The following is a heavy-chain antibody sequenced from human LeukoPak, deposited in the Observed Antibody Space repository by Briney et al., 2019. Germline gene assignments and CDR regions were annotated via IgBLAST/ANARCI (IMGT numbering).Heavy chain of an antibody. D-gene: IGHD3-10*01. CDR3: ARVSGLTLPDLSYYYFMDV. CDR2: IKQDGIEK. J-gene: IGHJ6*03. Sequence: GGSLRLSCAASGFNFRSYWMSWVRQAPGKGLEWVANIKQDGIEKYYVDSVKGRFTVSRDNAKNSLYLQMNSLRAEDTAVYRCARVSGLTLPDLSYYYFMDVWGKGTTVTVSS. V-gene: IGHV3-7*01. CDR1: GFNFRSYW.